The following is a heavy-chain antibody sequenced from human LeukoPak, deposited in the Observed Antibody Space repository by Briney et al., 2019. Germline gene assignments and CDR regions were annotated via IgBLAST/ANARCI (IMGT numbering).Heavy chain of an antibody. CDR2: TYYRSKWYS. V-gene: IGHV6-1*01. CDR3: SRFRDSTPVATDAFDV. J-gene: IGHJ3*01. Sequence: SQTLSLTCALSGDSVSSNSAAWNWVRQSPSRGLEWLARTYYRSKWYSDYAVSVKSRITINPDTSKNQFSLQLNSVTPEDTAVYYCSRFRDSTPVATDAFDVWGQGTRVTVAS. D-gene: IGHD4-23*01. CDR1: GDSVSSNSAA.